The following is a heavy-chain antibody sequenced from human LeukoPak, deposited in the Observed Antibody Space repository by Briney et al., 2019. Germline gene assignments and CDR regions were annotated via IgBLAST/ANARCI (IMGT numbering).Heavy chain of an antibody. CDR3: ARPPPYYYDSSGYYPLDY. CDR1: GFTFSSYG. J-gene: IGHJ4*02. Sequence: GRSLRLSCAASGFTFSSYGMHWVRQAPGKGLEWVAVISYDGSNKYYADSVKGRFTISRDNSKNTLYLQMNSLRAEDTAVYYCARPPPYYYDSSGYYPLDYWGQGTLVTVSS. V-gene: IGHV3-30*19. CDR2: ISYDGSNK. D-gene: IGHD3-22*01.